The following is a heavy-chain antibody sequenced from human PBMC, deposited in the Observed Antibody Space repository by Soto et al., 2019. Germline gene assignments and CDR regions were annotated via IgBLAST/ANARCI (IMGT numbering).Heavy chain of an antibody. CDR3: ARLERYTGYELHFDY. CDR2: IDPSDSYT. J-gene: IGHJ4*02. CDR1: GYSFTIFW. V-gene: IGHV5-10-1*01. D-gene: IGHD5-12*01. Sequence: GEPLKISCNGSGYSFTIFWIRWVRQMPGKGLEWMGRIDPSDSYTSYSPSFQGHVTISADRSISTAYLQWSSLKASDTAMYYCARLERYTGYELHFDYWGQGTQVTVSS.